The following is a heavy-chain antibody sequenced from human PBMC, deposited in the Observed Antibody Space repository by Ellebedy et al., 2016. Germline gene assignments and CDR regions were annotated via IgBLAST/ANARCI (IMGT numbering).Heavy chain of an antibody. V-gene: IGHV1-69*13. CDR3: AREEVAGIASYDC. CDR2: IIPIFGTA. CDR1: GGTFSSYA. D-gene: IGHD6-13*01. J-gene: IGHJ4*02. Sequence: SVKVSCXASGGTFSSYAISWVRQAPGQGLEWMGGIIPIFGTANYAQKFQGRVTITADESTSTAYMELSSLRSDDTAVYYCAREEVAGIASYDCWGQGTLVTVSS.